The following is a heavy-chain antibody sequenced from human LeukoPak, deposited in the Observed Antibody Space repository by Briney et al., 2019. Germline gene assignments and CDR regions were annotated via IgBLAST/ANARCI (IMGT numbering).Heavy chain of an antibody. CDR2: ISSSSTYI. CDR1: GFTLSSFS. D-gene: IGHD6-13*01. V-gene: IGHV3-21*01. J-gene: IGHJ4*02. CDR3: AGVWSPPYTSNWPDYFDY. Sequence: GGSLRLSCAASGFTLSSFSMNWVRQAPGKGLEWVSSISSSSTYIYYADSLKGRFTISRDNAKNSLYLQMDSLRAEDTAVYYCAGVWSPPYTSNWPDYFDYWGQGTLVTVSS.